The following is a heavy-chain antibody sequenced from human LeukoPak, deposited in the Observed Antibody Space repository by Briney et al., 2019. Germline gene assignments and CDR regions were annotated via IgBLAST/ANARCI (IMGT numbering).Heavy chain of an antibody. D-gene: IGHD3-22*01. Sequence: SVTVSCTASGGTFSSYAISWVRQAPGQGLEWMGGIIPIFGTANYAQKFQGRVTITADESTSTAYMELSSLRSEDTAVYYCAGEYYDSSGYYQGPPYFDYWGQGTLVTVSS. V-gene: IGHV1-69*13. CDR3: AGEYYDSSGYYQGPPYFDY. CDR2: IIPIFGTA. CDR1: GGTFSSYA. J-gene: IGHJ4*02.